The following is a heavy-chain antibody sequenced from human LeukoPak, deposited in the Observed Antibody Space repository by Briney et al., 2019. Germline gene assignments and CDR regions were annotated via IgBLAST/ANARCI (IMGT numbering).Heavy chain of an antibody. CDR3: ARDGAGATPADY. V-gene: IGHV3-74*01. CDR1: GFTFSNYW. D-gene: IGHD2-15*01. CDR2: INGDGTNT. J-gene: IGHJ4*02. Sequence: PGGSLRLSCAASGFTFSNYWRHWVRQAPGKGLVWVSLINGDGTNTNYADSVKGRFTNSRDNAKNTLFLQMNSLRAGDTAVYYCARDGAGATPADYWGEGILVTVFS.